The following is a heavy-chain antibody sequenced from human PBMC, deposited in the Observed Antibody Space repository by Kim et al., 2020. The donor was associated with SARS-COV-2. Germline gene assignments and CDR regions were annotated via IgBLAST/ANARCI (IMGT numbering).Heavy chain of an antibody. V-gene: IGHV3-21*01. CDR3: ARGLGYCSSTSCPDAFDI. CDR2: ISSSSSYI. D-gene: IGHD2-2*01. J-gene: IGHJ3*02. CDR1: GFTFSSYS. Sequence: GGSLRLSCAASGFTFSSYSMNWVRQAPGKGLEWVSSISSSSSYIYYADSVKGRFTISRDNAKNSLYLQMNSLRAEDTAVYYCARGLGYCSSTSCPDAFDIWGQGTMVTVSS.